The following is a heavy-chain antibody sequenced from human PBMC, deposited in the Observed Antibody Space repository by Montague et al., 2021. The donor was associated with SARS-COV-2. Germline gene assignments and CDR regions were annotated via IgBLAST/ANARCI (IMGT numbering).Heavy chain of an antibody. CDR2: IYYSGST. CDR3: ARPRQLLRSYFDY. J-gene: IGHJ4*02. Sequence: SETLSLTCTVSGGSISSSSYYWGWIRQPPGKGLEWIGSIYYSGSTYYNPSLKSRVTISVDTSKNQFSLKLSSVTAAGTAVYYCARPRQLLRSYFDYWGQGTLVTVSS. V-gene: IGHV4-39*01. D-gene: IGHD5-24*01. CDR1: GGSISSSSYY.